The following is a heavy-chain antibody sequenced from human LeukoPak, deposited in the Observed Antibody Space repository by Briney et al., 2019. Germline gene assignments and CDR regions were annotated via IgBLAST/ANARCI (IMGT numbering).Heavy chain of an antibody. CDR3: GEGVGGDPSYHFDS. Sequence: GGSLRLSCATSGFTFRTYAMSWVRQAPGKGLEWVSTISGSGSSTFYADSAKGRFTISRDNSKATLYLRKSSLRVEDTAIYYLGEGVGGDPSYHFDSWGQGILGTGSS. J-gene: IGHJ4*02. CDR2: ISGSGSST. V-gene: IGHV3-23*01. D-gene: IGHD2-21*01. CDR1: GFTFRTYA.